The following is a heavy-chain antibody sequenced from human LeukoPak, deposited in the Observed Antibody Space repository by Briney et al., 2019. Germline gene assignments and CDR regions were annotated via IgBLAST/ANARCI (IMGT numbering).Heavy chain of an antibody. CDR1: GGSISSGDYY. CDR3: ARESGGSLPFDY. J-gene: IGHJ4*02. Sequence: SETLSLTSTVSGGSISSGDYYWSWIGHPPGKGLGWIGYIYYSGSTYYNPSLKSRVTISVDTSKNQFSLKLSSVTAADTAVYYCARESGGSLPFDYWGQGTLVTVSS. D-gene: IGHD5-12*01. V-gene: IGHV4-30-4*01. CDR2: IYYSGST.